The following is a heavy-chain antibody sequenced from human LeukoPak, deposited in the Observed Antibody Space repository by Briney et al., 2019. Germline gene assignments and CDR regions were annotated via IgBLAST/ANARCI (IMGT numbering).Heavy chain of an antibody. CDR1: GYTFTSYG. J-gene: IGHJ4*02. CDR2: ISAYNGNT. Sequence: ASVTVSFTASGYTFTSYGISWVRQAPGQGLEWMGWISAYNGNTNYAQKLQGRVTMTTDTSTSTAYMELRSLRSDDTAVYYCARAWRYSSIDYWGQGTLVTVSS. V-gene: IGHV1-18*01. CDR3: ARAWRYSSIDY. D-gene: IGHD6-13*01.